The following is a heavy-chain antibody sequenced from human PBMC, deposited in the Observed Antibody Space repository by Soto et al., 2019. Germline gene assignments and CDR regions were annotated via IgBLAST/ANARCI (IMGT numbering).Heavy chain of an antibody. CDR1: GFTFSNAW. J-gene: IGHJ4*02. V-gene: IGHV3-15*01. Sequence: GGSLRLSCAASGFTFSNAWMSWVRQAPGKGLEWVGRIKSQTDGGTTDYAAPVKGRFTISRDDSKNTLYLQMNSLKTEDTAVYYCTTDVISYYDSSGYYYFDYWGQGTLVTVSS. CDR2: IKSQTDGGTT. D-gene: IGHD3-22*01. CDR3: TTDVISYYDSSGYYYFDY.